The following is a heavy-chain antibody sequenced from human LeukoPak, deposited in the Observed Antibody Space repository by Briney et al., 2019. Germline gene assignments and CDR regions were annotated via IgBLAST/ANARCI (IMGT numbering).Heavy chain of an antibody. V-gene: IGHV1-46*01. D-gene: IGHD2-21*02. Sequence: GASVKVSCKASGYILSSYNMHWVRQAPGQGLEWLGIINPSGGDTKYAQKFQGRVTLTRDKSTSTVYMELSSLTSDDTAVYYCERTYCAEDCSIRYFDYWGQGTLVTVSS. CDR2: INPSGGDT. CDR1: GYILSSYN. J-gene: IGHJ4*02. CDR3: ERTYCAEDCSIRYFDY.